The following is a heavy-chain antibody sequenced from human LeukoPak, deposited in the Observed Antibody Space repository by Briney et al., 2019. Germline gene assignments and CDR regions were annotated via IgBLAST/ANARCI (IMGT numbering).Heavy chain of an antibody. D-gene: IGHD2/OR15-2a*01. CDR3: TRENRPFCPFAY. V-gene: IGHV4-4*02. CDR1: GGSIDVTNY. J-gene: IGHJ4*02. Sequence: SETLSLTCGVSGGSIDVTNYWSWVRQAPGKGLEWIGEISHSGTTNYNPSLRSRVTMFLDRANNQFSLSLTSVTAADSAVYYCTRENRPFCPFAYWGQGVLVTVSS. CDR2: ISHSGTT.